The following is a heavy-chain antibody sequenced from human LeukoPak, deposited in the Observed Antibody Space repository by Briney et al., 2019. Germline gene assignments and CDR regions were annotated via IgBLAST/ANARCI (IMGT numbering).Heavy chain of an antibody. V-gene: IGHV4-59*08. CDR2: IYYSGCT. Sequence: SETLSLTCTVSGGSISSYYWSWIRQPPGKGLEWIGYIYYSGCTNYNPSLKSRVTISVDTSKNQFSLKLSSVTAADTAVYYCARQRDIVPTSYGMDVWGQGTTVTVSS. CDR3: ARQRDIVPTSYGMDV. CDR1: GGSISSYY. J-gene: IGHJ6*02. D-gene: IGHD2-8*01.